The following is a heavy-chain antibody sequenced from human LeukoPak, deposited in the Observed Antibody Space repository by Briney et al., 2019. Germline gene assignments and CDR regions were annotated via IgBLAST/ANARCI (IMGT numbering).Heavy chain of an antibody. CDR2: IYSGGST. V-gene: IGHV3-66*01. D-gene: IGHD4-17*01. Sequence: GGSLRLSCAISGFTVSSNYMSWVRQAPGKGLKWVSVIYSGGSTYFADSVKGRFTISRDDSKNTLYLQMNSLRAEDTAVYYCARDSSYGDYYFDYWGQGALVTVSS. J-gene: IGHJ4*02. CDR1: GFTVSSNY. CDR3: ARDSSYGDYYFDY.